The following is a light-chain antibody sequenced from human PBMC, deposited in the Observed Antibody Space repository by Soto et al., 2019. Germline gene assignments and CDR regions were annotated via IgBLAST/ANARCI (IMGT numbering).Light chain of an antibody. CDR2: DAS. CDR1: QSVSSY. J-gene: IGKJ4*01. CDR3: QQRSNWPPLLT. V-gene: IGKV3-11*01. Sequence: EIVLTQSPATLSLSPGERATLSCRASQSVSSYLAWYQQKPGQAPRLLIYDASNRATGIPARFSGSGSRTDFTLPISSLEPEDFAAYYCQQRSNWPPLLTFGGGTKVEIK.